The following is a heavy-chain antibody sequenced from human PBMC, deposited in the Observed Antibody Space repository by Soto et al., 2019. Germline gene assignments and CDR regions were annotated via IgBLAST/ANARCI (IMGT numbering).Heavy chain of an antibody. CDR2: INAGNGNT. D-gene: IGHD3-10*01. J-gene: IGHJ3*02. CDR1: GYTFTSYA. CDR3: ATGAYGSGSPTDAFDI. V-gene: IGHV1-3*01. Sequence: ASVKVSCKASGYTFTSYAMHWVRQAPGQRLEWMGWINAGNGNTKYSQKFQGRVTITRDTSASTAYMELSSLRSGDTAVYYCATGAYGSGSPTDAFDIWGQGTMVTVSS.